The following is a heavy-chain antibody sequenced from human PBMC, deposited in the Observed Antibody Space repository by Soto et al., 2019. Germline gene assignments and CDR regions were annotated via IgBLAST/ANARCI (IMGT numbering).Heavy chain of an antibody. CDR2: IYYSGST. Sequence: SETLSLTCTVSGGSISSYYWSWIRQPPGKGLEWIGYIYYSGSTNYNPSLKSRVTISVDTSKNQFSLKLSSVTAADTAVYYCARDLDYAHDYWGQGTLVTVSS. CDR3: ARDLDYAHDY. J-gene: IGHJ4*02. V-gene: IGHV4-59*01. CDR1: GGSISSYY. D-gene: IGHD2-2*01.